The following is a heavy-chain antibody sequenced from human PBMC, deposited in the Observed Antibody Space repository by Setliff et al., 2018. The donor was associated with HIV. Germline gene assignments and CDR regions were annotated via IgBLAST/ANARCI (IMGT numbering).Heavy chain of an antibody. CDR2: INHSGST. J-gene: IGHJ6*03. D-gene: IGHD5-18*01. Sequence: SETLSLTCTVSGGSISSGSYYWSWIRQPPGKGLEWIGEINHSGSTNYNPSLKSRVTISVDTSKNQFSLKLSSVTAADTAVYYCARSYNYGYYYYMDVWGKGTTVTVSS. V-gene: IGHV4-39*07. CDR3: ARSYNYGYYYYMDV. CDR1: GGSISSGSYY.